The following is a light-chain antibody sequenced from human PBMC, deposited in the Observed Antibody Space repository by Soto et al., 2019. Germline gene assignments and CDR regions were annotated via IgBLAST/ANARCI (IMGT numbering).Light chain of an antibody. J-gene: IGLJ2*01. CDR3: QSYDSSLSGSV. V-gene: IGLV1-40*01. CDR1: SSNIGAGKD. CDR2: GNT. Sequence: QAVVTQPPSVSGAPGQRVTISCTGSSSNIGAGKDVHWYQQLPGTAPKLLIYGNTNRPSGVPDRFSGSKSGTSASLAITGLQAEDEGDYYCQSYDSSLSGSVFGGGTKVTVL.